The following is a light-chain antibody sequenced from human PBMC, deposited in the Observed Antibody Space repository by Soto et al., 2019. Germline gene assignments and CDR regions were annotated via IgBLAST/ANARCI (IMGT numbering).Light chain of an antibody. CDR1: QSISTY. CDR2: GTS. Sequence: IRLTQSPSPLSASVGDRVTITCRASQSISTYLNWFQQKPGKAPKLLIYGTSTLLSGVPSRFSGSGSGTDFTLTISSLQPEDFATYYCQQSYSTPPYTFGQGTKLDMK. CDR3: QQSYSTPPYT. V-gene: IGKV1-39*01. J-gene: IGKJ2*01.